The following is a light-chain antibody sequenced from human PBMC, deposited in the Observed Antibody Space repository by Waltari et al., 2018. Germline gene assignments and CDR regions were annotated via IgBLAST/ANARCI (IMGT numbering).Light chain of an antibody. V-gene: IGKV3-20*01. CDR3: QKYVSLPAT. J-gene: IGKJ1*01. Sequence: EIVLTQSPGTLSLSPGERATLSCRASQSVGKYLAWYQQKPCQAPRLLIYDASTRATGIPDRFSGSGSGTDFSLTISRLEPEDFAVYYCQKYVSLPATFGQGTNVEIK. CDR2: DAS. CDR1: QSVGKY.